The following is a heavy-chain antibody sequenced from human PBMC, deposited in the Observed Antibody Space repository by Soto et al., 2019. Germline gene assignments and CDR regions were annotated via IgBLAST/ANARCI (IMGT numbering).Heavy chain of an antibody. Sequence: QVPLVQSGAEVKKPGASVKLSCKASGYTFSSSGVHWVRQAPGQRLEWVGWINAGNGATHYSQNFQARVTISTNTSATTAYMERSSLRFEDTAVYYCARHLTGSYYQLHYWGQGSLVTVSS. CDR3: ARHLTGSYYQLHY. CDR1: GYTFSSSG. V-gene: IGHV1-3*01. J-gene: IGHJ4*02. CDR2: INAGNGAT. D-gene: IGHD1-26*01.